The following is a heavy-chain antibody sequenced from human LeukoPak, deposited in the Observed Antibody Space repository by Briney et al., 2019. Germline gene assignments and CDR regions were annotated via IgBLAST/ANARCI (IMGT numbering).Heavy chain of an antibody. CDR2: IIPIFGTA. Sequence: SVKVSCKASGGTFSSYAVSWVRQAPGQGLEWMGGIIPIFGTANYAQKFQGRVTITADESTNTAYMELSSLRSEDTAVYYCARPYDSRGYTYGMGVWGQGTTVTVSS. V-gene: IGHV1-69*13. J-gene: IGHJ6*02. CDR1: GGTFSSYA. CDR3: ARPYDSRGYTYGMGV. D-gene: IGHD3-22*01.